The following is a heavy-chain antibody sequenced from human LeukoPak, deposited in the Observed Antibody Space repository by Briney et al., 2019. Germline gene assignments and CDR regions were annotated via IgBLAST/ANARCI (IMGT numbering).Heavy chain of an antibody. J-gene: IGHJ3*02. D-gene: IGHD3-3*01. CDR1: GFTFSSYS. Sequence: PGGSLRLSCAASGFTFSSYSMNWVRQAPGKGLEWVSYISSSSSTIYYADSAKGRFTISRDNAKNSLYLQMNSLRAEDTAVYYCARDPYWTIFGVVTYDAFDIWGQGTMVTVSS. V-gene: IGHV3-48*01. CDR2: ISSSSSTI. CDR3: ARDPYWTIFGVVTYDAFDI.